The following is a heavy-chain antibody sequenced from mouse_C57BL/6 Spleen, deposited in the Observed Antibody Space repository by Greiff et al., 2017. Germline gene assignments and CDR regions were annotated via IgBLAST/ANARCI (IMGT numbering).Heavy chain of an antibody. D-gene: IGHD1-1*01. CDR3: ARRGTTVVFDY. V-gene: IGHV1-81*01. CDR2: IYPRSGNT. Sequence: QVHVKQSGAELARPGASVKLSCKASGYTFTSYGISWVKQRTGQGLEWIGEIYPRSGNTYYNEKFKGKATLTADKSSSTAYMELRSLTSEDSAVYFCARRGTTVVFDYWGQGTTLTVSS. CDR1: GYTFTSYG. J-gene: IGHJ2*01.